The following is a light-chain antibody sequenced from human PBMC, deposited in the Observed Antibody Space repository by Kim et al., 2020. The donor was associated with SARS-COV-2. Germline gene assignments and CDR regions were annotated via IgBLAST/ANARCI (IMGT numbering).Light chain of an antibody. J-gene: IGKJ4*01. Sequence: VSPGERATLSCRASQSLGSALALYQQKPGRAPRLLIHAASIRVSDFPARFSGSGSGTEFTLTISSLQSEDFAVYYCQQYVSWPLTFGGGTKVDIK. CDR2: AAS. CDR3: QQYVSWPLT. V-gene: IGKV3-15*01. CDR1: QSLGSA.